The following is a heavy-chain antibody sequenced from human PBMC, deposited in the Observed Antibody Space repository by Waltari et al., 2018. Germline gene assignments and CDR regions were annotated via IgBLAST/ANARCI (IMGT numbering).Heavy chain of an antibody. J-gene: IGHJ5*02. D-gene: IGHD3-3*01. CDR3: ARDLGSGYNYPTNWFDP. Sequence: QVQLQESGPGLVKPSETLSLTCTVSGYSISSGYYWGWIRQPPGKGLEWIGSIYHSGSTYYNPSLKSRVTISVDTSKNQFSLKLSSVTAADTAVYYCARDLGSGYNYPTNWFDPWGQGTLVTVSS. CDR2: IYHSGST. V-gene: IGHV4-38-2*02. CDR1: GYSISSGYY.